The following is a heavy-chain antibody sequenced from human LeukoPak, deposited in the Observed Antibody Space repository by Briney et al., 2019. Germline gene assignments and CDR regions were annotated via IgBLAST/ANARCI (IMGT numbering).Heavy chain of an antibody. D-gene: IGHD1-7*01. CDR1: GGSISSYH. CDR2: IYYSGST. CDR3: ARAVRTGTTFDY. J-gene: IGHJ4*02. V-gene: IGHV4-59*01. Sequence: SETLSLTCTVSGGSISSYHWSWIRQPPGKGLEWIGYIYYSGSTNHNPSLKSRVTISVDTSKNQFSLELSSVTAADTAVYYCARAVRTGTTFDYWGQGTLVTVSS.